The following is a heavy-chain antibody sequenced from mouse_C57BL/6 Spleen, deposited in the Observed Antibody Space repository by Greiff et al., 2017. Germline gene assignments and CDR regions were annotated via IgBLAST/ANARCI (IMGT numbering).Heavy chain of an antibody. Sequence: QVQLQQSGAELVRPGASVTLSCKASGYTFTDYEMHWVKQTPVHGLEWIGAIDPETGGTAYNQKFKGKAILTADKSSSTAYMELRSLTSEDSAVYYCTRGGLKLFAYWGQGTLVTGPA. CDR1: GYTFTDYE. CDR3: TRGGLKLFAY. V-gene: IGHV1-15*01. D-gene: IGHD3-1*01. J-gene: IGHJ3*01. CDR2: IDPETGGT.